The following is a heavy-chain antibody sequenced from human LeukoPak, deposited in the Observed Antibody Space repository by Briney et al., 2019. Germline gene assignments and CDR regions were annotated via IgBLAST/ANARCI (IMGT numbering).Heavy chain of an antibody. D-gene: IGHD1-7*01. CDR3: FGITVTDVPY. CDR1: GFPFSHSG. V-gene: IGHV3-30*02. Sequence: GGSLRLSCAASGFPFSHSGMHWVRQAPGKGLEWVAFIRYDGSNKYYADSVKGRFTSSRDNSKNELYLQMNSLRGEDTAVYYCFGITVTDVPYWGQGTLVTVSS. J-gene: IGHJ4*02. CDR2: IRYDGSNK.